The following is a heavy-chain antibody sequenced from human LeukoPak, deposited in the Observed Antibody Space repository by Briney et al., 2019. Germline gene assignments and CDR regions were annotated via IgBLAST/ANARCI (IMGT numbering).Heavy chain of an antibody. Sequence: GASVKVSCKASGYTFTSYDINWVRQATGQGVEWMGWMNPNSGNTGYAQKFQGRVTMTRNTSISTAYMELSSLRSEDTAVYYCASPRGDSSVFLGYWGQGTLVTVSS. J-gene: IGHJ4*02. V-gene: IGHV1-8*01. CDR3: ASPRGDSSVFLGY. CDR2: MNPNSGNT. D-gene: IGHD3-22*01. CDR1: GYTFTSYD.